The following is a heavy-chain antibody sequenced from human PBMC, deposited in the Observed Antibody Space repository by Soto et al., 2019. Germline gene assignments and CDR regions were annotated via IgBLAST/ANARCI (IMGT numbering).Heavy chain of an antibody. Sequence: GGSLRLSCAASGFTFSSYSMNWVRQAPGKGLEWVSSISSSSSYIYYADSVKGRFTISRDNAKNSLYLQMNSLRAEDTAVYYCARDSLSVSGGYDILTGLMNYWGQGTLVTVSS. CDR1: GFTFSSYS. V-gene: IGHV3-21*01. D-gene: IGHD3-9*01. CDR3: ARDSLSVSGGYDILTGLMNY. J-gene: IGHJ4*02. CDR2: ISSSSSYI.